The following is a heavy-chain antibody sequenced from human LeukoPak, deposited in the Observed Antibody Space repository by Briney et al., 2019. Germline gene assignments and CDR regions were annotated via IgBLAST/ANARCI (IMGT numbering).Heavy chain of an antibody. V-gene: IGHV3-21*01. CDR1: GFTISNYS. CDR3: ARDGSYSSSWYFDY. J-gene: IGHJ4*02. D-gene: IGHD6-13*01. CDR2: ISSSSSYI. Sequence: GGSLRLSCAASGFTISNYSMIWVRQAPGKGLEWVSSISSSSSYIYYADSVKGRFTISRDNAKNSLYLQMNSLRAEDTAVYYCARDGSYSSSWYFDYWGQGTLVTVSS.